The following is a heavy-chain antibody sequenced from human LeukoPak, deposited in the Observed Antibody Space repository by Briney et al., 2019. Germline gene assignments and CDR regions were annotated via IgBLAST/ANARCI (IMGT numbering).Heavy chain of an antibody. V-gene: IGHV1-69*13. CDR3: ATQLGYCSSTSCYLNNWFDP. CDR2: IIPIFGTA. CDR1: GNTFTSYY. Sequence: SVKVSCKASGNTFTSYYMHWVRQAPGQGLEWMGGIIPIFGTANYAQKFQGRVTITADESTSTAYMELSSLRSEDTAVYYCATQLGYCSSTSCYLNNWFDPWGQGTLVTVSS. D-gene: IGHD2-2*01. J-gene: IGHJ5*02.